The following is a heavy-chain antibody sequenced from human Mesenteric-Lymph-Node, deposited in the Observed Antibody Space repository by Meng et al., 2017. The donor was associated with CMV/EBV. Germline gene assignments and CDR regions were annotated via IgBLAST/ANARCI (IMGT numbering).Heavy chain of an antibody. V-gene: IGHV3-43D*03. CDR3: ARGGICNATRCYDFYYNYYLDV. CDR1: GFSFDDYA. Sequence: GESLKISCAASGFSFDDYAMHWVRQIPGKGLEWVSLISWDGGTTYYADSVKGRFTISRDNTKNSLYLQMNDLRPEDTALYYCARGGICNATRCYDFYYNYYLDVWGQGTTVTVSS. J-gene: IGHJ6*02. D-gene: IGHD2-2*01. CDR2: ISWDGGTT.